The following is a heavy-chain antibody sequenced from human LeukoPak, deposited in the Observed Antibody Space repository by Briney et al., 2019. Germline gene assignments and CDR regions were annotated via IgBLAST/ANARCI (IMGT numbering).Heavy chain of an antibody. CDR1: GGSISSYY. D-gene: IGHD6-13*01. J-gene: IGHJ6*02. V-gene: IGHV4-59*08. CDR3: ASIAAVGMDV. CDR2: IYYSGST. Sequence: PSETLSLTRTVSGGSISSYYWSWIRQPPGKGLEWIGYIYYSGSTNYNPSLKSRVTISVDTSKNQFSLKLSSVTAADTAVYYCASIAAVGMDVWGQGTTVTVSS.